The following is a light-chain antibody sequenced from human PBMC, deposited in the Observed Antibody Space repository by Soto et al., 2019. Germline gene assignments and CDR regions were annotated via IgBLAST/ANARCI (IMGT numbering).Light chain of an antibody. V-gene: IGKV3-20*01. CDR1: QSVSSS. CDR3: QQYGSSPRT. Sequence: EIVLTQSPGTLSLSPGERATLSCRASQSVSSSLAWYQQKPGQAPRLLVFGASSRVLGIPDRFSGSGSGTDFTLTISRLEPEDFAVYYCQQYGSSPRTFGQGTKVDIK. J-gene: IGKJ1*01. CDR2: GAS.